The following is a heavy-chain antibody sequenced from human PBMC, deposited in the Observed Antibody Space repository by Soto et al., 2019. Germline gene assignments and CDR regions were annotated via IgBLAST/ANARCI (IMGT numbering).Heavy chain of an antibody. D-gene: IGHD3-22*01. V-gene: IGHV4-34*01. J-gene: IGHJ4*02. Sequence: SETLSLTCAVYGGSFIGYYCGWMRQPPLKVLEVVGEVNQVLSTNYDPSLKSRVTMSVEAAKKRCALKVSAVTAGGTAVYYCAMDTHDSSGYYRLTLYYWGQGTMVTVSS. CDR3: AMDTHDSSGYYRLTLYY. CDR2: VNQVLST. CDR1: GGSFIGYY.